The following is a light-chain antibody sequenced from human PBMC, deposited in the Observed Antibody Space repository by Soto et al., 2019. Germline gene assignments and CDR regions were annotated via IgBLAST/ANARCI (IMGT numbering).Light chain of an antibody. CDR3: QQYGSSSWT. CDR1: QSFSSTY. Sequence: EIMLTQSPGTLSLSQGERTTLSCRASQSFSSTYLAWYQQKPGQAPRLLIFDSSNRATGIPARFSGSGSGTDFTLTISRLEPEDFAVYYCQQYGSSSWTFGQGTEVDI. V-gene: IGKV3-20*01. J-gene: IGKJ1*01. CDR2: DSS.